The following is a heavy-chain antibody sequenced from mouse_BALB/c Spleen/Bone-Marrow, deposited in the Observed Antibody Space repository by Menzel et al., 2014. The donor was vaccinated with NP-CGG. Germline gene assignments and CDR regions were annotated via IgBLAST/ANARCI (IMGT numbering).Heavy chain of an antibody. CDR3: ARVDYYGWGYFDV. J-gene: IGHJ1*01. D-gene: IGHD1-2*01. CDR1: GFSLTGYG. V-gene: IGHV2-6-7*01. Sequence: VKLMESGAGLVAPAQSLTITCTASGFSLTGYGINWVRQPPGKGLEWLGKICGDGSTNYNSAFKSRLTTSADNSSSQVFLELNSLQTDDSAGYYCARVDYYGWGYFDVWGEGTTVTVSS. CDR2: ICGDGST.